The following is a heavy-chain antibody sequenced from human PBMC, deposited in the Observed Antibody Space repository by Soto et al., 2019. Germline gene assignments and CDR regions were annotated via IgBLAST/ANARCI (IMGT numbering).Heavy chain of an antibody. D-gene: IGHD3-10*01. J-gene: IGHJ6*02. Sequence: ASVKVSCKASGYTFTSYAMHWVRQAPGQRLEWMGWINAGNGNTKYSQKFQGWVTMTRDTSISTAYMELSRLRSDDTAVYYCARAQTDVLLWFGEKDYYYGMDVWGQGTTVTVSS. V-gene: IGHV1-3*01. CDR3: ARAQTDVLLWFGEKDYYYGMDV. CDR2: INAGNGNT. CDR1: GYTFTSYA.